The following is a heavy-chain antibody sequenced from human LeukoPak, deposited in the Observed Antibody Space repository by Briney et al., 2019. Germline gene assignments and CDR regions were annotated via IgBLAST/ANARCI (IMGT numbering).Heavy chain of an antibody. CDR3: ARGGGSGSYESFDY. Sequence: GSPRLSCAASGFSVNSNYMSWVRQAPGKGLEWVSVISGGGSTYYADSVKGRFTISRDISKNTLYLQMNSLRAEDTAVYYCARGGGSGSYESFDYWGQGALVTVSS. CDR2: ISGGGST. J-gene: IGHJ4*02. D-gene: IGHD3-10*01. V-gene: IGHV3-53*01. CDR1: GFSVNSNY.